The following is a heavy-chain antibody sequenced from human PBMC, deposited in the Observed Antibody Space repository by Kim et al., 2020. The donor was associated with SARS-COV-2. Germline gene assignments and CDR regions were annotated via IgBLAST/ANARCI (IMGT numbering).Heavy chain of an antibody. J-gene: IGHJ4*02. V-gene: IGHV3-23*01. Sequence: GGSLRLSCAASGFTFSRYAMSWARQAPGKGLEWVATIRDSGVRTHYADSVKGRFTISRDNSKSTLFLHMNSLRAEDTAIYYCEASAYWGQGSLVTVSS. CDR1: GFTFSRYA. CDR2: IRDSGVRT. CDR3: EASAY.